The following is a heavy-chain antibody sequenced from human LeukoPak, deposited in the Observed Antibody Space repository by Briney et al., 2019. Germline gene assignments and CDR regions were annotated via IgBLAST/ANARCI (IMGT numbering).Heavy chain of an antibody. D-gene: IGHD6-19*01. CDR1: GGSISSYY. CDR3: ARELRGSSGWFKRDYFDY. J-gene: IGHJ4*02. CDR2: IYYSGST. Sequence: SETLSLTCTVSGGSISSYYWSWIRQPPGKGLEWIGYIYYSGSTNYNPSLKSRVTISVDTSKNQFSLKLSSVTAADTAVYYCARELRGSSGWFKRDYFDYWGQGTLVTVSS. V-gene: IGHV4-59*01.